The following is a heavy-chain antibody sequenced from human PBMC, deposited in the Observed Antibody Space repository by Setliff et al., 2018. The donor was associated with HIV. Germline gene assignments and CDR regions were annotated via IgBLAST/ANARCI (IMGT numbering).Heavy chain of an antibody. D-gene: IGHD3-22*01. CDR1: GGSTTSGGYY. CDR3: ASLFHDTSAPWLYYFDH. V-gene: IGHV4-31*03. J-gene: IGHJ4*02. CDR2: IYYSGST. Sequence: SETLSLTCSVSGGSTTSGGYYWSWIRQHPGKGLEYIGYIYYSGSTYYNPSLKSRVTMSIDTSTQQFSLNLSSVTAADTAVYYCASLFHDTSAPWLYYFDHWGQGTLVTVSS.